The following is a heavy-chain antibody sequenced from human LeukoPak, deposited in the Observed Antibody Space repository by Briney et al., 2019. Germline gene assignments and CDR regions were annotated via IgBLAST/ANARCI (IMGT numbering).Heavy chain of an antibody. V-gene: IGHV3-11*04. CDR1: GFTFSDYY. CDR3: AKDGWGYSYGSNLIDY. Sequence: PGGSLRLSCAASGFTFSDYYMSWIRQAPGKGLEWVSYISSSGSTIYYADSVKGRFTISRDNSKNTLYLQMNSLRAEDTAVYYCAKDGWGYSYGSNLIDYWGQGTLVTVSS. CDR2: ISSSGSTI. J-gene: IGHJ4*02. D-gene: IGHD5-18*01.